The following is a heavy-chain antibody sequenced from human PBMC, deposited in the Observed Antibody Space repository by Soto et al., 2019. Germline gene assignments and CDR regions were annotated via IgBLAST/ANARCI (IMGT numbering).Heavy chain of an antibody. CDR2: ISYDGRSST. Sequence: QVQQVESGGGVVQPGRSLRLSCAASGFTFSNYAMHWVRQAPGKGLEWTTIISYDGRSSTYYADSVKGRFTISRDNSKKTLYLQMNRLRDEDTAVYYCARDIALAGSRYIDYWGQGTLVTVSS. V-gene: IGHV3-30*04. CDR3: ARDIALAGSRYIDY. CDR1: GFTFSNYA. J-gene: IGHJ4*02. D-gene: IGHD6-19*01.